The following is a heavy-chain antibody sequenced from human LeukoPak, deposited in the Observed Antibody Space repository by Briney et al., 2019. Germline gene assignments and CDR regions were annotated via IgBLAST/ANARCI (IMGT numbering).Heavy chain of an antibody. D-gene: IGHD3-10*01. CDR3: ARGLLKVRGVIITLGYYYYMDV. Sequence: GASVKVSCKASGYTFTSYYIHWVRQATGQGLEWMGWMNPNSGNTGYAQKFQGRVTMTRNTSISTAYMELSSLRSEDTAVYYCARGLLKVRGVIITLGYYYYMDVWGKGTTVTISS. V-gene: IGHV1-8*02. CDR1: GYTFTSYY. CDR2: MNPNSGNT. J-gene: IGHJ6*03.